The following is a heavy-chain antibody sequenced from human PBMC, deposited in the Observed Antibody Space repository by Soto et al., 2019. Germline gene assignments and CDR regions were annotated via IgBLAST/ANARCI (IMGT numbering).Heavy chain of an antibody. CDR1: EYSFRIYW. V-gene: IGHV5-10-1*01. D-gene: IGHD3-10*01. CDR2: VDPNDSFA. J-gene: IGHJ4*02. Sequence: GESLKISCQAFEYSFRIYWISWVRQKPGGGLEWMGRVDPNDSFATYSPSFEGHVSISVDKSANIVYLQWRSLRASDTATYYCARHQSGSGNSNFDFWGQGTPVTV. CDR3: ARHQSGSGNSNFDF.